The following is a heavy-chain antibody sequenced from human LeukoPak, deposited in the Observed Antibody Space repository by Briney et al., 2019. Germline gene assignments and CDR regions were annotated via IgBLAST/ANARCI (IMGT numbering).Heavy chain of an antibody. D-gene: IGHD6-13*01. Sequence: GGSLRLSCAASGFTFSVYNMNWVRQAPGKGLEWVSYISSSSSTIYYAYAVKGRFAISSTNAKNSLYLQMNSLRAEDTAVYYCASRNSDYSSSWYFNHYWGQGTLVTVSS. CDR1: GFTFSVYN. CDR3: ASRNSDYSSSWYFNHY. V-gene: IGHV3-48*01. J-gene: IGHJ4*02. CDR2: ISSSSSTI.